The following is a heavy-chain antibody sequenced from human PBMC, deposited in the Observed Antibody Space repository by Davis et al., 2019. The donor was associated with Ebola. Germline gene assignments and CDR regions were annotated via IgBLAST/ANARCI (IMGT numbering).Heavy chain of an antibody. CDR3: ASVGFTKNWYNIY. Sequence: SVKVSCKASGDTFSSYTINWVRQAPGQGLEWMGRIIPSLDIANYAQKFQGRVSIIADKSTSTAYLELSSLGSEDTAVYYCASVGFTKNWYNIYWGQGTLVTVSS. CDR2: IIPSLDIA. J-gene: IGHJ4*02. D-gene: IGHD1-14*01. V-gene: IGHV1-69*02. CDR1: GDTFSSYT.